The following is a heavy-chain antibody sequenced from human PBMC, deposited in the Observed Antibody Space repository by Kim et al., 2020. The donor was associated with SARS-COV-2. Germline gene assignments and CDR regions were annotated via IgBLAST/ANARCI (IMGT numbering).Heavy chain of an antibody. J-gene: IGHJ4*02. CDR3: ARGGRSYDILTGFDY. CDR2: INHSGST. V-gene: IGHV4-34*01. Sequence: SETLSLTCAVYGGSFSGYYWSWIRQPPGKGLEWIGEINHSGSTNYNPSLKSRVTISVDTSKNQFSLKLSSVTAADTAVYYCARGGRSYDILTGFDYWGQGTLVTVSS. D-gene: IGHD3-9*01. CDR1: GGSFSGYY.